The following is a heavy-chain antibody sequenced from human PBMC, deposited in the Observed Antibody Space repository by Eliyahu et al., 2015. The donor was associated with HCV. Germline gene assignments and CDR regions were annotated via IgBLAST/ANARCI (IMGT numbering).Heavy chain of an antibody. CDR3: ASRGPSGWYDY. V-gene: IGHV4-59*01. CDR1: GDAISVYS. J-gene: IGHJ4*02. CDR2: ISDSGST. Sequence: QVQLQESGPGLVKPSETLSLTCSVSGDAISVYSCSWXRQPPGKGLEWIGNISDSGSTYYKSSLKSRVTISIDTSKNQFSLKLSSLTAADTAVYYCASRGPSGWYDYWGQGTLVTVSS. D-gene: IGHD6-19*01.